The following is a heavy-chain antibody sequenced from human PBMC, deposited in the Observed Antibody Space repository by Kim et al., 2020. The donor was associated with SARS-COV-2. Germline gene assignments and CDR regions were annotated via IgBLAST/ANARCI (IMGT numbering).Heavy chain of an antibody. Sequence: SETLSLTCTVSGGSISSSSYYWGWIRQHPGKGLEWIGSIYYSGSTYYNPSLKSRVTISVDTSKNQFSLKLSSVTAADTAVYYCARRGLPPNRDPFDYWGQGTLVTVSS. CDR1: GGSISSSSYY. CDR2: IYYSGST. V-gene: IGHV4-39*01. J-gene: IGHJ4*02. D-gene: IGHD7-27*01. CDR3: ARRGLPPNRDPFDY.